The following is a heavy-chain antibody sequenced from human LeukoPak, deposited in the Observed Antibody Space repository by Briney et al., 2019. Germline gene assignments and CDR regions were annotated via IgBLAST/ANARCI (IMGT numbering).Heavy chain of an antibody. CDR2: IYYSGST. CDR1: GGSISSYY. D-gene: IGHD1-1*01. V-gene: IGHV4-59*12. Sequence: SETLSLTCTVSGGSISSYYWSWIRQPPGKGLEWIGYIYYSGSTYYNPSLKSRVTISVDTSKNQFSLKLSSVTAADTAVYYCARETVHNWFDPWGQGTLVTVSS. J-gene: IGHJ5*02. CDR3: ARETVHNWFDP.